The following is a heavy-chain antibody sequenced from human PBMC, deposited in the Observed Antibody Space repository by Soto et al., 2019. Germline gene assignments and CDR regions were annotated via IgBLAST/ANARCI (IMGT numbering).Heavy chain of an antibody. V-gene: IGHV1-18*01. Sequence: QVQLVQSGAEVKKPGASVKVSCKASGYTFTSYGISWVRQAPGQGLEWMGWISAYNGNTIYAQKLQGIVTMTTDTSTTTAYLELRSLRSDDTAVYYCARTNVLLWFGEFHPWGQGTLVTVSS. CDR2: ISAYNGNT. J-gene: IGHJ5*02. CDR3: ARTNVLLWFGEFHP. CDR1: GYTFTSYG. D-gene: IGHD3-10*01.